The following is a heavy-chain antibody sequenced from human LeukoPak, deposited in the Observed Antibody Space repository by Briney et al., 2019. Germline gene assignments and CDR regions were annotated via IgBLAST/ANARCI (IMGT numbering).Heavy chain of an antibody. D-gene: IGHD5-18*01. J-gene: IGHJ4*02. CDR2: IYHGGGT. CDR1: GYPISSGYH. Sequence: SETPSLTCTVSGYPISSGYHWGWIRQPPGKGLEWIGSIYHGGGTYYNPSLKSRVTVSVDTPKNQFFLKVNSVTAADTAVYHCARGRLDSAMVMVYWGQGTLVTVSS. V-gene: IGHV4-38-2*02. CDR3: ARGRLDSAMVMVY.